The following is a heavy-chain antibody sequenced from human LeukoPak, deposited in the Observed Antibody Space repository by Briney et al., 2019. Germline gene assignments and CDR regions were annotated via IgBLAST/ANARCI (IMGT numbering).Heavy chain of an antibody. V-gene: IGHV4-31*03. D-gene: IGHD2-15*01. CDR2: IYYSGST. CDR3: ARELVVVVGHYYYYYGMDV. J-gene: IGHJ6*02. CDR1: GGXISSGGYY. Sequence: PSETLSLTCTVSGGXISSGGYYWSWIRQHPGKGLEWIGYIYYSGSTYYNPSLKSRVTISVDTSKNQFSLKLSSVTAADTAVYYCARELVVVVGHYYYYYGMDVWGQGTTVTVSS.